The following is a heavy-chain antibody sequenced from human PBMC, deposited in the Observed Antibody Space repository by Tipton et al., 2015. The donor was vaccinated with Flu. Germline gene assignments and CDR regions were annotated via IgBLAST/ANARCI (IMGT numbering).Heavy chain of an antibody. Sequence: TLSLTCTVSGGSIGSGGYYWSWVRQHPGKGLDWIGYIYHTGRSYYNASLKSRITISVDTSKNQFSLKLTSVTAADTAVYYCARGPHYYDDSGDIDYWGQGTLVTVSS. CDR3: ARGPHYYDDSGDIDY. CDR2: IYHTGRS. D-gene: IGHD3-22*01. CDR1: GGSIGSGGYY. J-gene: IGHJ4*02. V-gene: IGHV4-31*03.